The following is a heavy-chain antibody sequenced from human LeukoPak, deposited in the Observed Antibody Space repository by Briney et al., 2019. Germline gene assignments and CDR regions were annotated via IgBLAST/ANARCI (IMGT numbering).Heavy chain of an antibody. CDR3: ARGLGPMSPSLDY. Sequence: SETLSLTCTVSGESFSYNYWTWVRQPPGKGLEWIGDINHSGRVNYRPSRKSRVTISADTSKSQFSLKLNAVTAADTAVYYCARGLGPMSPSLDYWGQGALVTV. CDR1: GESFSYNY. D-gene: IGHD3-22*01. V-gene: IGHV4-34*01. J-gene: IGHJ4*02. CDR2: INHSGRV.